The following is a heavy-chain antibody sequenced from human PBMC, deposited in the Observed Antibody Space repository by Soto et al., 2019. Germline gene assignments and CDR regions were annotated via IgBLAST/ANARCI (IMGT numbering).Heavy chain of an antibody. CDR2: TYYRSKWYN. CDR3: ARATRTWFDP. Sequence: SQTLSLTCAISGDRVSSNSATWNCIRQSPSRGLEWLGRTYYRSKWYNEYAVSVKSRITINPDTSKNQFSLQLNSVTPEDTAVYYCARATRTWFDPWGQGTLVTVSS. D-gene: IGHD4-17*01. J-gene: IGHJ5*02. CDR1: GDRVSSNSAT. V-gene: IGHV6-1*01.